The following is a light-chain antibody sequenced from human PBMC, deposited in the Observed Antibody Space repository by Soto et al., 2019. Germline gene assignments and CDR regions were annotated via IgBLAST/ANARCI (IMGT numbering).Light chain of an antibody. CDR3: QQYGKAPQT. CDR1: QSVRGNY. Sequence: AIGGCRTSQSVRGNYVAWYQQKPGQAPRVLIFEASKRATGTPDRFSGSGPETAYDLALRSLEPGDFAVSNYQQYGKAPQTYAQGTQVDIK. V-gene: IGKV3-20*01. CDR2: EAS. J-gene: IGKJ1*01.